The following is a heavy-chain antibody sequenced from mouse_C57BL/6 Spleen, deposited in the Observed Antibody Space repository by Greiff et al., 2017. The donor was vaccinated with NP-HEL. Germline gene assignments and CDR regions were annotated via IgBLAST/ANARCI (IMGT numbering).Heavy chain of an antibody. V-gene: IGHV8-5*01. J-gene: IGHJ3*01. D-gene: IGHD1-1*01. CDR3: AQIGYYYGSRGAWFAY. Sequence: QVTLKVCGPGILQPSQTLSLTYSFSGFSLSTSNMGIGWIRQPSGKGLEWLAHIWWNDDKYYNPSLKSRLTISKDTSNNQVFPTITSVDTADTATYYCAQIGYYYGSRGAWFAYWGQGTLVTVSA. CDR2: IWWNDDK. CDR1: GFSLSTSNMG.